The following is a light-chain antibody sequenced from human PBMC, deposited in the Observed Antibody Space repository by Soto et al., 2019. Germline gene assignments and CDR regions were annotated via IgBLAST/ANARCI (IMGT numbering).Light chain of an antibody. CDR1: QSVSDF. CDR2: ETS. Sequence: EIVLTQSPATLSLSPGERATLSCRASQSVSDFLAWYQQKPGQAPRLLIYETSNRATGIPARFSGSGSGTDFTLTINTLEPEDFAVYYCQQRYNRPPTVGQGTKLEIK. J-gene: IGKJ2*01. CDR3: QQRYNRPPT. V-gene: IGKV3-11*01.